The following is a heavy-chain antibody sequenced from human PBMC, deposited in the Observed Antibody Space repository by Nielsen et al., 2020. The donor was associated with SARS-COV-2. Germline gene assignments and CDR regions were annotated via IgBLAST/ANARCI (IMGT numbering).Heavy chain of an antibody. CDR2: INPNSGVT. CDR1: GYTFTGYY. V-gene: IGHV1-2*06. CDR3: ARGPGDCSGGSCCSAVGGYTYFYFGMDV. J-gene: IGHJ6*02. Sequence: ASVKVSCKASGYTFTGYYIHWVRQAPGQGLEWMGRINPNSGVTEYAQKFQGSVTMTRDTSITTAYMELSSLKSDDTAVYYCARGPGDCSGGSCCSAVGGYTYFYFGMDVWGQGTTVTVSS. D-gene: IGHD2-15*01.